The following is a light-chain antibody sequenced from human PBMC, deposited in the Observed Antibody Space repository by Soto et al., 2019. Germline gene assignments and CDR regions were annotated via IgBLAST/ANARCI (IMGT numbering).Light chain of an antibody. CDR2: EVS. CDR3: NSYTSTSTLV. J-gene: IGLJ2*01. Sequence: QSVLTQPASVSGSPGQSITISCTGSSSDIGGHNYVSWYQQYPGKAPKLMIYEVSNRPSGVSDRFSGSKSGNTASLTISGLQAEDEADYYCNSYTSTSTLVFGGGTKLTVL. CDR1: SSDIGGHNY. V-gene: IGLV2-14*01.